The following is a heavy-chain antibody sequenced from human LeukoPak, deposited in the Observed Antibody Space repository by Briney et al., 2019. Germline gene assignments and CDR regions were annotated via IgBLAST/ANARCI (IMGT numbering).Heavy chain of an antibody. V-gene: IGHV4-38-2*02. Sequence: PSETLSLTCSVSGYSISSGYYWGWIRQPPGKGLEWMGIIYQSGKTYCNPSLESRVTISVDTSKNQFSLKMNSMTAADTAVYYCARGFFDYWGQGTLVTVSS. CDR2: IYQSGKT. CDR3: ARGFFDY. J-gene: IGHJ4*02. CDR1: GYSISSGYY.